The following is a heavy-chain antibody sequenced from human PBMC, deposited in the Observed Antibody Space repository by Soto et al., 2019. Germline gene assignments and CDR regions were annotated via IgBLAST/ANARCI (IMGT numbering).Heavy chain of an antibody. J-gene: IGHJ5*02. CDR1: GYTFSSYN. V-gene: IGHV1-8*01. CDR2: MNPNSGDK. Sequence: ASVKVSCKASGYTFSSYNIYWVRQAKGQGLEWMGWMNPNSGDKRYAQKFLDRITMTRDTTIRTAYLELSGLTSEDTAVYYCARGGRYLEWFPWFDPWGQGTLVTVSS. D-gene: IGHD3-3*01. CDR3: ARGGRYLEWFPWFDP.